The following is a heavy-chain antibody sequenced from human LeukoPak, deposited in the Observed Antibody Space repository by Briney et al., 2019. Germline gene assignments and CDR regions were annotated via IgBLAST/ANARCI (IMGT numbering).Heavy chain of an antibody. D-gene: IGHD3-16*01. Sequence: GGSLRLSCAASGFKFDAYPMSWVRHAPGKGLEWVSSISDSGGSTHYAESVRGRFSLSRDNFEKTLHLQMNRLRAEDTAVYYCAKGKINHDGAIDIWGQGTRVIVAS. V-gene: IGHV3-23*01. CDR3: AKGKINHDGAIDI. CDR1: GFKFDAYP. CDR2: ISDSGGST. J-gene: IGHJ3*02.